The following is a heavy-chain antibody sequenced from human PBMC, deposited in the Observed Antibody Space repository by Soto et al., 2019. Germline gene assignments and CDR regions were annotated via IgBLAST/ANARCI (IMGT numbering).Heavy chain of an antibody. Sequence: CPTCTVSGCSISSSSYYWGWIRQPPGKGLEWIGSIYYSGSTYYNPSLKSRVTISVDTSKNQFSLHLKSVTAADAAVYYCARDEPYALDVDGYFEVWGQGTQVTVSS. D-gene: IGHD5-12*01. CDR1: GCSISSSSYY. J-gene: IGHJ4*02. CDR3: ARDEPYALDVDGYFEV. V-gene: IGHV4-39*07. CDR2: IYYSGST.